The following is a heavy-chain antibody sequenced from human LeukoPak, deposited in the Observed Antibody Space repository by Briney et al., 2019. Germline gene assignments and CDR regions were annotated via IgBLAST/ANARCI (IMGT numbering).Heavy chain of an antibody. CDR3: AKDGPGQSSAPFDY. V-gene: IGHV3-23*01. Sequence: PGGSLRLSCAASGFTFSSYAMSWVRQAPGKGLEWVSAISGSGGSTYYADSVKGRFTISRDKSKNTLYLQMNTLRAEDTAVYYCAKDGPGQSSAPFDYWGQGTLVTVSS. D-gene: IGHD1-1*01. CDR2: ISGSGGST. CDR1: GFTFSSYA. J-gene: IGHJ4*02.